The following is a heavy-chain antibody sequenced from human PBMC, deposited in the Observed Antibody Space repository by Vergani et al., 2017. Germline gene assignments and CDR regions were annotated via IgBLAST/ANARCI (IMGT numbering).Heavy chain of an antibody. J-gene: IGHJ5*02. CDR1: GGSISSGGYY. CDR3: ARGDGDSYGKVAERRFDP. V-gene: IGHV4-31*03. Sequence: QVQLQESGPGLVKPSQTLSLTCTVSGGSISSGGYYWSWIRQHPGKGLEWIGYIYYSGSTYYNPSLKSRVTISVDKSKNQFSLKLSSVTAADTAVYYCARGDGDSYGKVAERRFDPWGQGTLVTVSS. D-gene: IGHD5-18*01. CDR2: IYYSGST.